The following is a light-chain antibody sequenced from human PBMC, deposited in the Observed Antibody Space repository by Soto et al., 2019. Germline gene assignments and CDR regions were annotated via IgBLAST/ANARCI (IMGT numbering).Light chain of an antibody. CDR3: SSYAGSNNYV. J-gene: IGLJ1*01. CDR1: SGDVGGYNY. V-gene: IGLV2-8*01. CDR2: EVS. Sequence: SVLTQPPSPSGSPGQSVTISCTGTSGDVGGYNYVSWYQQHPGKAPKLMIFEVSERPSGVPDRFSASKSGNTASLTVSGLQAEDEADYYCSSYAGSNNYVFGTGTKVTV.